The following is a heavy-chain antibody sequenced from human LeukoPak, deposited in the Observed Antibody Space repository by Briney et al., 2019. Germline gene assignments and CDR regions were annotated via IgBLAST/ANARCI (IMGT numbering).Heavy chain of an antibody. D-gene: IGHD3-10*01. CDR3: ATPTIYGSGSLYAFDI. J-gene: IGHJ3*02. V-gene: IGHV1-24*01. Sequence: ASVKVSCKVSGYTLTELSMHWVRQAPGKGLEWMGGFDPEDGETIYAQKFQGGVTMTEDTSTDTAYMELSSLRSEDTAVYYCATPTIYGSGSLYAFDIWGQGTMVTVSS. CDR2: FDPEDGET. CDR1: GYTLTELS.